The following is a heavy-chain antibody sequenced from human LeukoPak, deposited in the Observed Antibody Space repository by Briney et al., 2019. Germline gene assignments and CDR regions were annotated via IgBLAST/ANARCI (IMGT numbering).Heavy chain of an antibody. Sequence: SVKVSCKASGGTFSSYAISWVRQAPGQGLEWMGGIIPIFGTANYAQKFQGRVTITADKSTSTAYMELSSLRSEDTAVYYCARGPAGRELVAMAPYYYYYYMDVWGKGTTVTVSS. CDR1: GGTFSSYA. V-gene: IGHV1-69*06. CDR3: ARGPAGRELVAMAPYYYYYYMDV. J-gene: IGHJ6*03. CDR2: IIPIFGTA. D-gene: IGHD2-15*01.